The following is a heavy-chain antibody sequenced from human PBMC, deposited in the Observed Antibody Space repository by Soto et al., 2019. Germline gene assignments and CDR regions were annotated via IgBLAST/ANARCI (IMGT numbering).Heavy chain of an antibody. CDR3: ARDRATYYDFWSGPKHNWFDP. CDR2: IYYSGST. D-gene: IGHD3-3*01. J-gene: IGHJ5*02. V-gene: IGHV4-59*01. CDR1: GGSISSYY. Sequence: SETLSLTCTVSGGSISSYYWSWIRQPPGKGLEWIGYIYYSGSTNYNPSLKSRVTISVDTSNNQFSLKLSSVTAADTAVYYCARDRATYYDFWSGPKHNWFDPWGQGTLVTVSS.